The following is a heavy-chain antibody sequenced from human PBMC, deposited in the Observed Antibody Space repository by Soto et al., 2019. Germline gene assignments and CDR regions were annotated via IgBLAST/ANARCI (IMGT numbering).Heavy chain of an antibody. CDR2: IIPIFGTA. CDR1: GGTFSSYA. J-gene: IGHJ5*02. V-gene: IGHV1-69*12. Sequence: QVQLVQSGAEVKKPGSSVKVSCKASGGTFSSYAISWVRQAPGQGLEWMGGIIPIFGTANYAQKFQGRVTITADESTSTAYRELSSLRSEDTAVYYCARAYCGGDCSPNGFDPWGQGTLVTVSS. D-gene: IGHD2-21*02. CDR3: ARAYCGGDCSPNGFDP.